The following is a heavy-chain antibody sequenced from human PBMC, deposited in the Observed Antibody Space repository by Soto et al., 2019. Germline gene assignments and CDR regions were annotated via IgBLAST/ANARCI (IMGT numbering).Heavy chain of an antibody. D-gene: IGHD3-22*01. Sequence: SETLSLTCTVSGGSISSYYWSWIRQPPGKGLEWIGYIYYSGSTNYNPSLKSPVTISVDTSKNQFSLKLSSVTAADTAVYYCARQVDYYDSSGYHNNWFDPWGQGTLVTVSS. CDR3: ARQVDYYDSSGYHNNWFDP. CDR1: GGSISSYY. CDR2: IYYSGST. J-gene: IGHJ5*02. V-gene: IGHV4-59*01.